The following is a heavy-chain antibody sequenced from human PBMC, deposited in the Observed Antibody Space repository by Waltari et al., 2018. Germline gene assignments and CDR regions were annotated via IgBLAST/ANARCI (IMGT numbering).Heavy chain of an antibody. Sequence: QVQLQESGPGLVKPSATLSLPCAVSGYSISSGYYWAWIRHPPGKGLEWIGSIYHSGSTYYNPSLKSRVTISVDTSKNQFSLKLSSVTAADTAVYYCASLSMVQGVSDAFDIWGQGTMVTVSS. J-gene: IGHJ3*02. D-gene: IGHD3-10*01. CDR2: IYHSGST. V-gene: IGHV4-38-2*01. CDR1: GYSISSGYY. CDR3: ASLSMVQGVSDAFDI.